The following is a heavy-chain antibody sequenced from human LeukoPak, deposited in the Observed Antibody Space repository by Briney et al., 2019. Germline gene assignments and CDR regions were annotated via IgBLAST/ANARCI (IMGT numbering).Heavy chain of an antibody. J-gene: IGHJ4*02. CDR3: ARDLEAEYYGSGSYYFIDY. CDR2: IIPILGIA. D-gene: IGHD3-10*01. CDR1: GGTFSSYA. Sequence: ASVKVSCKASGGTFSSYAISWVRQAPGQGLERMGRIIPILGIANYAQKFQGRVTITADKSTSTAYMELSSLRSEDTAVYYCARDLEAEYYGSGSYYFIDYWGQGTLVTVSS. V-gene: IGHV1-69*04.